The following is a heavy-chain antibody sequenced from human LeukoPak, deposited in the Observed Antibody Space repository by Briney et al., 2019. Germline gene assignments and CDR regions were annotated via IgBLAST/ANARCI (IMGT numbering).Heavy chain of an antibody. J-gene: IGHJ6*02. D-gene: IGHD3-10*02. CDR2: IGSDDNK. Sequence: GGSLRRSCAASGFTFSDCAMSWVRQAPGKGLEWVSSIGSDDNKHYSESVRGRFAISRDNSKNTLFLQMSSLRAEDTALYYCAKDLHYYVATDVWGQGTTVTVSS. CDR3: AKDLHYYVATDV. V-gene: IGHV3-23*01. CDR1: GFTFSDCA.